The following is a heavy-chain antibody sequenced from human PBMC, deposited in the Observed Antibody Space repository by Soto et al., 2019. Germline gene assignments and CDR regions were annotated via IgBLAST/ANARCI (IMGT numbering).Heavy chain of an antibody. CDR2: ISGGGGST. CDR1: GFTFDDYA. D-gene: IGHD3-10*01. V-gene: IGHV3-23*04. CDR3: AKPITQVWFGEGDY. Sequence: EVQLVESGGGLVQPGRSLRLSCAASGFTFDDYAMHWVRQAPGRGLEWISAISGGGGSTYYADSVKGRFTISRDNSKNTLYLQMNSLRVEDTAVYYCAKPITQVWFGEGDYWGQGTLVTVSS. J-gene: IGHJ4*02.